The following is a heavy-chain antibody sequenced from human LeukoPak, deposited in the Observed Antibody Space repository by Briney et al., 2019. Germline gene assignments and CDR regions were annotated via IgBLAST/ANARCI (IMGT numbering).Heavy chain of an antibody. J-gene: IGHJ4*02. CDR3: ASGETTAFDY. CDR1: GFTVSRNY. CDR2: IYSGVST. D-gene: IGHD4-11*01. V-gene: IGHV3-66*01. Sequence: GGSLRLSCAGSGFTVSRNYMNWVRQTPGKGLEWVTVIYSGVSTDYEDSVKGRFTISRDNSKNTLYLQMNSLRAEDTAVYYCASGETTAFDYWGQGTLVSASS.